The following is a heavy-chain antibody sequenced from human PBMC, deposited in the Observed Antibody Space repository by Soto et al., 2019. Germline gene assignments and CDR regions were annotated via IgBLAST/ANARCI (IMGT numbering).Heavy chain of an antibody. CDR1: GYSFTDYH. D-gene: IGHD2-8*01. CDR2: INPKSGGT. J-gene: IGHJ6*02. V-gene: IGHV1-2*04. Sequence: ASVKVSCKASGYSFTDYHIHWVRQAPGQGLEWLGRINPKSGGTSTAQKFQGWVTMTTDTSISPASMELTRLTSDDTAIYSCARGDSTDCSNGVCSFFYNHDMDVWGQGTTVTVSS. CDR3: ARGDSTDCSNGVCSFFYNHDMDV.